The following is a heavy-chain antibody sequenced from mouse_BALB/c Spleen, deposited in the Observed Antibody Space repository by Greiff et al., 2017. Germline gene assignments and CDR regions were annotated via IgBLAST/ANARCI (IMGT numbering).Heavy chain of an antibody. CDR3: ARSRGIYYGYDGGFAY. CDR2: ISSGSSTI. V-gene: IGHV5-17*02. J-gene: IGHJ3*01. CDR1: GFTFSSFG. Sequence: EVQVVESGGGLVQPGGSRKLSCAASGFTFSSFGMHWVRQAPEKGLEWVAYISSGSSTIYYADTVKGRFTISRDNPKNTLFLQMTSLRSEDTAMYYCARSRGIYYGYDGGFAYWGQGTLVTVSA. D-gene: IGHD2-2*01.